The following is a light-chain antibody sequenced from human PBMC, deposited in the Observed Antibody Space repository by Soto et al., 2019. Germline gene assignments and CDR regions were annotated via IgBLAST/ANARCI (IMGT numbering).Light chain of an antibody. J-gene: IGKJ1*01. CDR3: QQRSNCPRT. V-gene: IGKV3D-20*02. Sequence: EIVLTKSQGPLTQCPWKIATLSCRASPSVSNNYLAWYHQKPGQAPRLLIYGASNRASGIPDRFSGSASGTVFTLTISSLQSDDFAVYYCQQRSNCPRTFGQGTKVDIK. CDR2: GAS. CDR1: PSVSNNY.